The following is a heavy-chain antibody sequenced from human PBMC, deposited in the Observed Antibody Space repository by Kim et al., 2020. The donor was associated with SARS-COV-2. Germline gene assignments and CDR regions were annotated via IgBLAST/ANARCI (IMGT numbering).Heavy chain of an antibody. D-gene: IGHD3-10*01. J-gene: IGHJ3*01. Sequence: SETLSLTCTVSGGSISSSSYYWGWIRQPPGKGLEWIGSIYYSGSTYYNPSLESRVTISVDTSKNQFSLKLSSVTAADTAVYYCARSYGSGSYYSPNYAF. CDR3: ARSYGSGSYYSPNYAF. CDR2: IYYSGST. CDR1: GGSISSSSYY. V-gene: IGHV4-39*01.